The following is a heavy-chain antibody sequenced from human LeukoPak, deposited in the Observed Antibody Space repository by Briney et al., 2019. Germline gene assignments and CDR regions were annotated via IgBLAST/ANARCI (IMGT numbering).Heavy chain of an antibody. V-gene: IGHV3-21*01. CDR2: ISSSSSYI. CDR3: ARDGAYSSSVCAFDI. Sequence: KAGGSLRLSCAASGFTFSTYNMNWVRQAPGKGLEWVSSISSSSSYIYYADSVKGRFTISRDNAKNSLYLQMNSLRAEDTAVYYCARDGAYSSSVCAFDIWGQGTMVTVSS. CDR1: GFTFSTYN. D-gene: IGHD6-6*01. J-gene: IGHJ3*02.